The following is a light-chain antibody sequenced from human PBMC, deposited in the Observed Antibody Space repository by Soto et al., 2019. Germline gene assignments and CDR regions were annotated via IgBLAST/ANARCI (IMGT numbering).Light chain of an antibody. CDR3: QHYNTRSIA. Sequence: DIQMIQSPATLSASVGDRITITWRASENIFKYVAWYQQTSGSAPNLLIYAASDLDSGVPSSFSGSGSGTEFSLTIDNLQPNDSATYYCQHYNTRSIAFGGGTKVDVK. CDR2: AAS. CDR1: ENIFKY. J-gene: IGKJ4*01. V-gene: IGKV1-5*01.